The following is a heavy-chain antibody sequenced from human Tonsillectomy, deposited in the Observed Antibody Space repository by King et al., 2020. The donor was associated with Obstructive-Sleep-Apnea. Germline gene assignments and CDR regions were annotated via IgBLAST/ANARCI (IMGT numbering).Heavy chain of an antibody. D-gene: IGHD3-3*01. CDR1: GFTFGNYA. J-gene: IGHJ4*02. V-gene: IGHV3-64D*09. CDR3: GSFLRFPGNCDY. CDR2: ISSSGNNT. Sequence: VQLVESGGGLIQPGGSLRLSCSASGFTFGNYAMHWVRQAPGKGLEYVSAISSSGNNTYYADSVKGRFTISRDNSNNTLYLQMSSLRTDDTAVYYCGSFLRFPGNCDYWGQGTLVTVSS.